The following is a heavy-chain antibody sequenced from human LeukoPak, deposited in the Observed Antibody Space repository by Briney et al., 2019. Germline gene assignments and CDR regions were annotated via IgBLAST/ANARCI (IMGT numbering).Heavy chain of an antibody. CDR1: GGAISSYY. D-gene: IGHD2-2*01. V-gene: IGHV4-59*08. CDR2: IYYSGTT. Sequence: PSETLSLTCSVSGGAISSYYWSWIRQPPGEGLEWIGYIYYSGTTNYHPSLKSRVTISVDTSKNQFSLKLNSVTAADTAVYYCARLHCSTTSCFYGMDVWGQGTTVTVSS. J-gene: IGHJ6*02. CDR3: ARLHCSTTSCFYGMDV.